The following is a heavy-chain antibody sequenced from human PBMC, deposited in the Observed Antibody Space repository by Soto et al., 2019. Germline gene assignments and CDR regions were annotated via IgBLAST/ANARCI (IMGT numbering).Heavy chain of an antibody. V-gene: IGHV4-39*01. Sequence: SETLSLTCTVSGGSISSSSYYWGWIRQPPGKGLEWIGSIYYSGSTYYNPSLKSRVTISVDTSKNQFSLKLSSVTAADTAVHYCARHGEVVRFLECYFDYWGQGTLVTVSS. CDR3: ARHGEVVRFLECYFDY. CDR2: IYYSGST. J-gene: IGHJ4*02. D-gene: IGHD3-3*01. CDR1: GGSISSSSYY.